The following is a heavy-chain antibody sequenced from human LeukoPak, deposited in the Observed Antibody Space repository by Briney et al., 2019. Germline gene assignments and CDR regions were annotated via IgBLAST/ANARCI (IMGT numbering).Heavy chain of an antibody. CDR3: ANSTIASSGYFDY. Sequence: SETLSLTCTVSGDTISSYYWSWIRQPPGKGLEWIGYVYYTGNTNYNPSLKSRVTISVDTSRNQFPLKLSSVTAADTAVYYCANSTIASSGYFDYWGQGTLVTVSS. V-gene: IGHV4-59*08. CDR2: VYYTGNT. D-gene: IGHD3-22*01. J-gene: IGHJ4*02. CDR1: GDTISSYY.